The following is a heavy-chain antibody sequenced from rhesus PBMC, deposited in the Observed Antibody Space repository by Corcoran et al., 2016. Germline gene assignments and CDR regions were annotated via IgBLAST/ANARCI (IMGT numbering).Heavy chain of an antibody. Sequence: QLQLQESGPGLVKPSETLSLTCAVSGGSISSNYWSWIRQPPGKGLEWIGRISGSGGGTDYTPSLKSRVTISPDTSKNQFSLKLSSVTAADTAVYYCARGGGSYYNIWTGSDFDYWGQGVLVTVSS. CDR2: ISGSGGGT. CDR3: ARGGGSYYNIWTGSDFDY. CDR1: GGSISSNY. D-gene: IGHD3-3*01. V-gene: IGHV4-173*01. J-gene: IGHJ4*01.